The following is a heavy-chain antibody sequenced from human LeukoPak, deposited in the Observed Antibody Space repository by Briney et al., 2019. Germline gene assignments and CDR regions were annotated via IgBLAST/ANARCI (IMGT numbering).Heavy chain of an antibody. V-gene: IGHV1-18*01. CDR2: ISAYNGNT. CDR3: ARDTPEWLLGDYFDY. Sequence: WASVKVSCKASAGTFSNYAVSWVRQAPGQGLEWMGWISAYNGNTNYAQKLQGRVTMTTDTSTSTAYMELRSLRSDDTAVYYCARDTPEWLLGDYFDYWGQGTLVTVSS. D-gene: IGHD3-3*01. J-gene: IGHJ4*02. CDR1: AGTFSNYA.